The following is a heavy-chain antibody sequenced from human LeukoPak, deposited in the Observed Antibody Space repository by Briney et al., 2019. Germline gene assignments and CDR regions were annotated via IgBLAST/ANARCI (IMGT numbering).Heavy chain of an antibody. V-gene: IGHV3-33*01. CDR3: ARDWVAVGGYENWFDP. D-gene: IGHD6-19*01. Sequence: PGRSLRLSCAASGFTFSSYGMHWVRQAPGKGLEWVAVIWYDGSNKYYADSVKGRFTISRDNSKNTLYLQMNSLRAEDTAVYYCARDWVAVGGYENWFDPWGQGTLVTVSS. J-gene: IGHJ5*02. CDR2: IWYDGSNK. CDR1: GFTFSSYG.